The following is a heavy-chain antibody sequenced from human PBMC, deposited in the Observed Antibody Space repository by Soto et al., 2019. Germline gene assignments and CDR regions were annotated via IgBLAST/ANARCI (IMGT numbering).Heavy chain of an antibody. V-gene: IGHV3-13*01. CDR3: ARSPLVYYYYMDV. CDR1: GFTFSSYD. Sequence: EVQLVESGGGLVQPGGSLRLSCAASGFTFSSYDMHWVRQATGKGLEWVSAIGTAGDTYYPGSVKGRFTISRENAKNSLYLKMNSLRAGDTAVYYCARSPLVYYYYMDVWGKGTTVTVSS. CDR2: IGTAGDT. J-gene: IGHJ6*03. D-gene: IGHD2-8*02.